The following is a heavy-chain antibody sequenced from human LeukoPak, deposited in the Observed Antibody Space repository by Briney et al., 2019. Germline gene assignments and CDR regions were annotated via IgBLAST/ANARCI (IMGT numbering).Heavy chain of an antibody. Sequence: SGPTLVKPTETLTLTCTFSGFSLTTSGVGVGWIRQPPGKALEWLTLIYWDDEKRFSPSLKSRLTITKDTSKNQVVLTMTNMDPVDTATFYCARYLAVTGTGSFDYWGQGTLVTVPS. V-gene: IGHV2-5*02. CDR2: IYWDDEK. CDR1: GFSLTTSGVG. D-gene: IGHD6-19*01. CDR3: ARYLAVTGTGSFDY. J-gene: IGHJ4*02.